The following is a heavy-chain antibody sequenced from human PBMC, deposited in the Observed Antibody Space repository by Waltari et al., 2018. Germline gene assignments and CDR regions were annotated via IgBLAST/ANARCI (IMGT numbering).Heavy chain of an antibody. Sequence: EVQLVVSGGALVQPGGSLSLSCAASGFTLSSYWMSWVRQAPGKGLEWVANIKQDGSEKYYVDSVKGRFTISRDNAKNSLYLQMNSLRAEDTAVYYCARDLDYWGQGTLVTVSS. CDR1: GFTLSSYW. V-gene: IGHV3-7*01. J-gene: IGHJ4*02. CDR2: IKQDGSEK. CDR3: ARDLDY.